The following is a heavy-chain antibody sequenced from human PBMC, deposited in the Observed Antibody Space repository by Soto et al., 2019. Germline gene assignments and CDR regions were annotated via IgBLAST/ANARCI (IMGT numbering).Heavy chain of an antibody. Sequence: PGGSLRLSCAASGFTFSIFAMSWVRQSPGKGLEWVSTISGSGGSTYYADAVKGRFTISRVNSMGTLYLQMKSLRVEDTAIYYCAKEVSLGSTVDLGYWGQGALVTVSS. CDR2: ISGSGGST. J-gene: IGHJ4*02. CDR3: AKEVSLGSTVDLGY. D-gene: IGHD7-27*01. V-gene: IGHV3-23*01. CDR1: GFTFSIFA.